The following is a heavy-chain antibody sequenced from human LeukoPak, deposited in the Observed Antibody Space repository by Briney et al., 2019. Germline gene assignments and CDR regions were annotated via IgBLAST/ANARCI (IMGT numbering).Heavy chain of an antibody. CDR2: INHSGST. D-gene: IGHD3-22*01. V-gene: IGHV4-34*01. Sequence: SETLSLTCAVYGGSFSGHYWSWIRQPPGKGLEWIGEINHSGSTNYNPSLKSRVTISVDTSKNQFSLKLSSVTAADTAVYYCARLVVRVVVPIHFDYWGQGTLVTVSS. CDR3: ARLVVRVVVPIHFDY. J-gene: IGHJ4*02. CDR1: GGSFSGHY.